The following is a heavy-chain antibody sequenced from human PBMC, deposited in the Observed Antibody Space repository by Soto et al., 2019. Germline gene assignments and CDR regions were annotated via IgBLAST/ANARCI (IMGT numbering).Heavy chain of an antibody. D-gene: IGHD6-13*01. V-gene: IGHV3-33*01. CDR2: IWYDGSNK. J-gene: IGHJ6*04. Sequence: PGGSLRLSCAASGFTFSSYGMNWVRQAPGKGLEWVAVIWYDGSNKYYADSVKGRFTISRDNSKNTLYLQMNSLRAEDTAVYYCATSFAESSSWYFLNREYYCYNRMNVWGRETTVTVS. CDR1: GFTFSSYG. CDR3: ATSFAESSSWYFLNREYYCYNRMNV.